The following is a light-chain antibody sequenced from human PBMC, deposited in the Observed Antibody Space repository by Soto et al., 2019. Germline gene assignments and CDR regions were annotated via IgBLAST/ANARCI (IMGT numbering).Light chain of an antibody. Sequence: EIVMTQSPATLSVSPGERATLSCRASQSVSSNLAWYQQKPGQAPRLLIYGASTRATGIPARFSGSGSGTEFTLTISSLQSEDFAVYYCQHSNNWPRTFGQGTKVDIK. CDR2: GAS. V-gene: IGKV3-15*01. CDR1: QSVSSN. CDR3: QHSNNWPRT. J-gene: IGKJ1*01.